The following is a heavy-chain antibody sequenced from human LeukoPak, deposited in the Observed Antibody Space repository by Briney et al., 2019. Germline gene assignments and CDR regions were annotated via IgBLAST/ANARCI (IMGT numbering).Heavy chain of an antibody. CDR3: ARDLVVTAISSNWFDP. CDR2: ISSSSSYI. D-gene: IGHD2-21*02. V-gene: IGHV3-21*01. CDR1: GFTFSSYS. Sequence: GGSLRLSCAASGFTFSSYSMNWVRQAPGKGLEWVSSISSSSSYIYYADSVKGRFTISRDNAKNSLYLQMNRLRAEDTAVYYCARDLVVTAISSNWFDPWGQGTLVSVSS. J-gene: IGHJ5*02.